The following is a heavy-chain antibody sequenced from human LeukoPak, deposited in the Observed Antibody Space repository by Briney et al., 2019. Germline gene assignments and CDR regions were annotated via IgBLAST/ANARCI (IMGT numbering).Heavy chain of an antibody. J-gene: IGHJ4*02. V-gene: IGHV4-61*02. CDR1: GGSVSSGNYH. D-gene: IGHD6-13*01. CDR3: ARGTSCRWQQLASFDS. Sequence: PSQTLSLTCTVSGGSVSSGNYHWSWIRQSAGEGLEWIGRIYASGSTNYKPSLNSRVTISLDTSKNQISLKLTSVTAADTAVYYCARGTSCRWQQLASFDSWGQGTLVTVSS. CDR2: IYASGST.